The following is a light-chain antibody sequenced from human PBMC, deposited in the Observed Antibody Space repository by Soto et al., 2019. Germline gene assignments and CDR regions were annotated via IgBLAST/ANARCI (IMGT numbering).Light chain of an antibody. J-gene: IGLJ1*01. V-gene: IGLV2-14*03. Sequence: QSALTQPASVCGSPGQSITISCTGTSSDVGGYNYVSWYQHHPGKAPKLIIYDVTNRPSGVYNPFSGSKSGNTASLTISWLQPEDEANYYCSSYTTSNTRQIVFGTGTKFTVL. CDR1: SSDVGGYNY. CDR2: DVT. CDR3: SSYTTSNTRQIV.